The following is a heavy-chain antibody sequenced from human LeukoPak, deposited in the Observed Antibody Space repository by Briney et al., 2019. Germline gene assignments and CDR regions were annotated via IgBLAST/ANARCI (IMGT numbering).Heavy chain of an antibody. J-gene: IGHJ4*02. Sequence: GESLKISWQVSGYSFINYWIGWVRQLPGKGLESMGIIYPADSDNTYSPSFQDQVTISADKSIRTVYLQWSSLKASDTAMYYCARQSRDGSKTRGYYFDYWGQGTLVTVSS. V-gene: IGHV5-51*01. CDR1: GYSFINYW. CDR3: ARQSRDGSKTRGYYFDY. D-gene: IGHD3-10*01. CDR2: IYPADSDN.